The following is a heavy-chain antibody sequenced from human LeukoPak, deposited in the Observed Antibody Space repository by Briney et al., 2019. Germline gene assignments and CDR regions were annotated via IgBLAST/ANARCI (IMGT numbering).Heavy chain of an antibody. CDR2: IYWNDDK. Sequence: SGPTLVKPTQTLTLTCTFSGFSLSTGGVGVGWIRQPPGKALEWLVVIYWNDDKRYSPSLKSRLTITKDTSKNQVVLTMTNMDPVDTATYYCAHTLLDSSSSWYYDYWGQGTLVTVSS. D-gene: IGHD6-13*01. CDR1: GFSLSTGGVG. J-gene: IGHJ4*02. V-gene: IGHV2-5*01. CDR3: AHTLLDSSSSWYYDY.